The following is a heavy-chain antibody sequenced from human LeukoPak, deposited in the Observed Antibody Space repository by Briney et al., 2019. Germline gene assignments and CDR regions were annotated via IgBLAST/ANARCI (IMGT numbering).Heavy chain of an antibody. CDR2: ISYDGNNK. V-gene: IGHV3-30*04. Sequence: QPGGSLRLSCAASGFSFNMFPMHWVRQAPGKGLECVAVISYDGNNKYYADSVNGRFTISRDNSKNTLFLQMNSLRTEDTAIYHYARGGNWGYFDYWGQGTLVTVSS. CDR1: GFSFNMFP. J-gene: IGHJ4*02. D-gene: IGHD7-27*01. CDR3: ARGGNWGYFDY.